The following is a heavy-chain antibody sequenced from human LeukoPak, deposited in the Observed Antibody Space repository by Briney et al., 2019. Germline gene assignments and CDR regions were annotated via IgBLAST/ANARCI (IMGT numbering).Heavy chain of an antibody. V-gene: IGHV3-33*01. Sequence: GGSLRLSCAASGFTFRNYGMHWVRQAPGKGLEWVGVIWYDGSEKYYADSVKGRFTISRDNSKNTLYLQMNSLRFEDTAVYYCARVPVIAVANWFDPWGQGTLVTVSS. D-gene: IGHD6-19*01. CDR3: ARVPVIAVANWFDP. J-gene: IGHJ5*02. CDR1: GFTFRNYG. CDR2: IWYDGSEK.